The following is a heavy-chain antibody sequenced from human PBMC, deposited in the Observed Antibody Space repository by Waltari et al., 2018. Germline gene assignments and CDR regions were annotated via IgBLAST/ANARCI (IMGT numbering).Heavy chain of an antibody. J-gene: IGHJ4*02. D-gene: IGHD4-17*01. CDR2: IYHSGST. V-gene: IGHV4-38-2*01. CDR1: GYSISSGYY. Sequence: QVQLQESGPGLVKPSETLSLTCAVSGYSISSGYYWGWIRQPPGKGLEWIGSIYHSGSTYYNPSLKSRVTISVDTSKNQFSLKLSSVTAADTAVYYCATLHGDHFDYWGQGTLVTVSS. CDR3: ATLHGDHFDY.